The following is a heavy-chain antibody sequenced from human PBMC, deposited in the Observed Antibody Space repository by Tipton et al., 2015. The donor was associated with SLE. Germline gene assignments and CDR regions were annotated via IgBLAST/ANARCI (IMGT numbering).Heavy chain of an antibody. J-gene: IGHJ4*02. D-gene: IGHD1-7*01. Sequence: GSLRLSCAASGFSVSSNYVSWIRQAPGKGLEWVSVVFNAGATYYADSVKGRFTMSRDNSMNTLSLQMNSLRAEDTAVYYCAGASWNYGFFDYWGQGTLVTVSS. V-gene: IGHV3-53*01. CDR3: AGASWNYGFFDY. CDR1: GFSVSSNY. CDR2: VFNAGAT.